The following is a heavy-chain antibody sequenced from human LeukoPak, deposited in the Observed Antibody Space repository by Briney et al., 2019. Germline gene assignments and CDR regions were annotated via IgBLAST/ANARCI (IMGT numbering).Heavy chain of an antibody. D-gene: IGHD3-22*01. CDR2: IYTSGST. J-gene: IGHJ4*02. CDR1: GNSISSGDYY. CDR3: ARASYSYDINGWVPFDY. V-gene: IGHV4-61*02. Sequence: SQTLSLTCTVSGNSISSGDYYWSWFRQPAGKGLEWIGRIYTSGSTNYNPSLKSRVTISGDTSKNQFSLRLSSVTAADTAVYYCARASYSYDINGWVPFDYWGQGTLVTVSS.